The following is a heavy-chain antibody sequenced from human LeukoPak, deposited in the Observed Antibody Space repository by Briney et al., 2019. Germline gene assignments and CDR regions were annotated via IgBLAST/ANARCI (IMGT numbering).Heavy chain of an antibody. CDR1: GLSFSSYG. J-gene: IGHJ4*02. V-gene: IGHV3-48*01. CDR2: ISSSKSTI. CDR3: ARDPETNWGWDFDY. Sequence: GGSLRLSCAASGLSFSSYGMNWVRQAPGKGLEWVSYISSSKSTIYYADSVKGRFTISRDNAKNSLYLQMNSLRAEDTAVYYCARDPETNWGWDFDYWGQGTLVTVSS. D-gene: IGHD7-27*01.